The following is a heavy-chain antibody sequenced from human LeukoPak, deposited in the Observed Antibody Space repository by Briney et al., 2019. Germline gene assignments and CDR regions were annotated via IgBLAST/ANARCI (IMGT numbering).Heavy chain of an antibody. CDR3: ARGYIAVAKDAFDI. CDR2: MNPNSGGT. Sequence: ASVKVSCKASGYTFTSYDINWVRQATGQGLEWMGWMNPNSGGTNYAQKFQGRVTMTRDTSISTAHMELSRLRSDDTAVYYCARGYIAVAKDAFDIWGQGTMVTVSS. J-gene: IGHJ3*02. CDR1: GYTFTSYD. V-gene: IGHV1-2*02. D-gene: IGHD6-19*01.